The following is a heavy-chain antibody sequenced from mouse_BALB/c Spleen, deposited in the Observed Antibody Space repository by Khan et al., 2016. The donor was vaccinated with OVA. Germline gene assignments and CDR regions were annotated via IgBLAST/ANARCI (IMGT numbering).Heavy chain of an antibody. V-gene: IGHV1S41*01. CDR3: ARSGCDGSGRYAVDY. Sequence: DLVMPGAAVTLSCKASGYTFTSYWINWIKQRPGQGLEWIGRIAPGSGSTSSNDMFKGKATLPVDASSSTAYIQLSSLPSEDSAASCCARSGCDGSGRYAVDYWGQGTSVTVSS. CDR1: GYTFTSYW. D-gene: IGHD1-3*01. CDR2: IAPGSGST. J-gene: IGHJ4*01.